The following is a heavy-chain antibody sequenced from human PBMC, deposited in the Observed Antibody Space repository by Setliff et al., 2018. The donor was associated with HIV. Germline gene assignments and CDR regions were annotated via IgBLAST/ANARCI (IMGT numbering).Heavy chain of an antibody. CDR2: FYHGGST. V-gene: IGHV4-59*01. CDR3: ARARLLGGFLS. J-gene: IGHJ5*02. Sequence: SETLSLTCSVSGDSIGSYYWNWIRQTPGKRLEWIGFFYHGGSTDYNPALKNRVAISLDTSRNRVSLKMTSVTAADTAVYYCARARLLGGFLSWGRGALVTVSS. CDR1: GDSIGSYY. D-gene: IGHD7-27*01.